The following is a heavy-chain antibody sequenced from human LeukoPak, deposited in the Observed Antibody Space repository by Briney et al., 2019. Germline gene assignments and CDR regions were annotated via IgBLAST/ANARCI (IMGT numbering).Heavy chain of an antibody. V-gene: IGHV3-30*02. J-gene: IGHJ4*02. CDR3: AKADYSNPDY. CDR2: IRYDGSNK. D-gene: IGHD4-11*01. CDR1: GFTFSSYG. Sequence: GGSLSLSCAASGFTFSSYGMHWVRQAPGKGLEWVAFIRYDGSNKYYADSVKGRFTISRDNSKNTLYLQMNSLRAEDTAVYYCAKADYSNPDYWGQGTLVTVSS.